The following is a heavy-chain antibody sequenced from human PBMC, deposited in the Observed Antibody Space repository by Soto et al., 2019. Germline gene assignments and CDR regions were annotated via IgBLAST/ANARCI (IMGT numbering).Heavy chain of an antibody. V-gene: IGHV1-69*02. D-gene: IGHD3-22*01. CDR1: GGTFSSYT. J-gene: IGHJ5*02. CDR3: ARYYDSSCYYFRFDP. CDR2: IIPILGIA. Sequence: QVQLVQSGAEVKKPGSSVKVSCKASGGTFSSYTISWVRQAPGQGLEWMGRIIPILGIANYAQKFQGRVTSTADKYTSTAYMEMSSLRDEDTAVYYCARYYDSSCYYFRFDPWGQGTLVTVAA.